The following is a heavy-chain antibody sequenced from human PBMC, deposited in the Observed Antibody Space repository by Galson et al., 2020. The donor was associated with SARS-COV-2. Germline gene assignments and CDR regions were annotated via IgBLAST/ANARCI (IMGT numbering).Heavy chain of an antibody. D-gene: IGHD3-3*01. CDR3: ARDHDFWSGYFDY. V-gene: IGHV4-31*03. CDR2: IYYSGST. CDR1: GGSISSGGYY. J-gene: IGHJ4*02. Sequence: SETLSLTCTVSGGSISSGGYYWSWIRQHPGKGLEWIGYIYYSGSTYYNPSLKSRVTISVDTSKNQFSLKLSSVTAADTAVYYCARDHDFWSGYFDYWGQGTLVTVSS.